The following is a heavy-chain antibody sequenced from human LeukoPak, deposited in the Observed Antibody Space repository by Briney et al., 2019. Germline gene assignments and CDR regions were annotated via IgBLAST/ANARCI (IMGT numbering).Heavy chain of an antibody. CDR1: GFTFRSHA. Sequence: GGSLRLSCVGSGFTFRSHAMSWVRQAPEKGLEFVSGIYESGGTTYYADSVKGRFSISRDNSKNTLYLQIDSLRGEDTAVYYCAKDFRIGYSAHFDYWGQGALVTVSS. CDR3: AKDFRIGYSAHFDY. D-gene: IGHD2-21*01. V-gene: IGHV3-23*01. J-gene: IGHJ4*02. CDR2: IYESGGTT.